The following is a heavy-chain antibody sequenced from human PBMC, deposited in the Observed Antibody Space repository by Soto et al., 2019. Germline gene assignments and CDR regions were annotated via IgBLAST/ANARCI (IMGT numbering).Heavy chain of an antibody. CDR2: IYYSGST. J-gene: IGHJ3*02. CDR3: ARGRDTAMTDDAFDI. D-gene: IGHD5-18*01. CDR1: GGSISSGGYY. V-gene: IGHV4-31*03. Sequence: QVQLQESGPGLVKPSQTLSLTCTVSGGSISSGGYYWSWIRQHPGKGLEWIGYIYYSGSTYYNPSLKSRVTIAVDTSKNQFSLKRSSVTAADTAVYYCARGRDTAMTDDAFDIWGQGTMVTVSS.